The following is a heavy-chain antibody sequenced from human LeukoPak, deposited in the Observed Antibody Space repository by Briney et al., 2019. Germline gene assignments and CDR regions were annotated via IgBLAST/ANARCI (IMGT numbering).Heavy chain of an antibody. CDR1: GFIFSSYP. Sequence: GGSLRLSCAASGFIFSSYPLNWVRQAPGKGLEWVANIKQDGSKKSYVDSVKGRFTISRDNAKNSLYLQMNSLRAEDTAIYYCTRVGYIDEGIDYWGQGTLVTVSS. CDR3: TRVGYIDEGIDY. V-gene: IGHV3-7*04. J-gene: IGHJ4*02. D-gene: IGHD5-24*01. CDR2: IKQDGSKK.